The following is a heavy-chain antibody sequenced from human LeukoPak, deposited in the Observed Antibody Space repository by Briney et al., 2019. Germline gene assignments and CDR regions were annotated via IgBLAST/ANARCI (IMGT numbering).Heavy chain of an antibody. CDR3: TGEGGRGRGRLDP. J-gene: IGHJ5*02. D-gene: IGHD3-10*01. V-gene: IGHV3-15*01. CDR2: IKSKTDGGTT. CDR1: GFTFSSYA. Sequence: PGGSLRLSCAASGFTFSSYAMSWVRQAPGKGLEWVGRIKSKTDGGTTDYAAPVKGRFTISRDDSKNTLYLQMNSLKTEDTAVYYCTGEGGRGRGRLDPWGQGTLVTVSS.